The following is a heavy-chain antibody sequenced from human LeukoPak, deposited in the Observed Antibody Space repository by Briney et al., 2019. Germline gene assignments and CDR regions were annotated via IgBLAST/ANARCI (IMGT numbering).Heavy chain of an antibody. Sequence: GGSLRLSCAASGFSFSDYYMSWVRQAPGKGLEWISVFYTNGGTYYSDSVKGRCTISTDNSRNMLYLQMNSLRAEDTAMYYCTNLLPTLYYFDSWGQGTLVIVSS. CDR1: GFSFSDYY. CDR3: TNLLPTLYYFDS. J-gene: IGHJ4*02. CDR2: FYTNGGT. D-gene: IGHD2-15*01. V-gene: IGHV3-53*01.